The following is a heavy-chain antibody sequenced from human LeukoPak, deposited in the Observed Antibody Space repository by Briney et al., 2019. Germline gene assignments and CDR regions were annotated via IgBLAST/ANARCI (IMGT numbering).Heavy chain of an antibody. CDR3: ARHGSGSVAAPKY. Sequence: PSETLSLTCTVSGGSISSYYWSWIRQPPGKGLEWIAYLFYSGSTDYNPSLESRVTISVDTSKNQFSLKLRSVTAADTAVYYCARHGSGSVAAPKYWGQGALVTVSS. CDR2: LFYSGST. D-gene: IGHD4-23*01. J-gene: IGHJ4*02. CDR1: GGSISSYY. V-gene: IGHV4-59*08.